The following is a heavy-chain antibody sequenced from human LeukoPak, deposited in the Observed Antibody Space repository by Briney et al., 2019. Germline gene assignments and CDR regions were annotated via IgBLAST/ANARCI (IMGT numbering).Heavy chain of an antibody. D-gene: IGHD2/OR15-2a*01. Sequence: SETLSLTCAVYGGSFSGYYWSWIRQPPGKGLEWIGYIYYSGSTDYNPSLKSRVTISVDTSKNQFSLKLSSVTAADTAVYYCARESTWSGYFDYWGQGTLVTVSS. V-gene: IGHV4-59*01. J-gene: IGHJ4*02. CDR3: ARESTWSGYFDY. CDR2: IYYSGST. CDR1: GGSFSGYY.